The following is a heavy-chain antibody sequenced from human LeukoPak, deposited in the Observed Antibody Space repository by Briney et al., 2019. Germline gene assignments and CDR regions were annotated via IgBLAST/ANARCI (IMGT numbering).Heavy chain of an antibody. CDR1: GYSFTGYY. Sequence: ASVKVSCKASGYSFTGYYLYWVRQAPGQGLEWMGWINPNSGGTSYAQKFQGRVTMIRDTSVSTAYMELSRLRSDDTAVYYCARAEAFSDSSGYYEDYWGQGTLVTVSS. V-gene: IGHV1-2*02. CDR3: ARAEAFSDSSGYYEDY. D-gene: IGHD3-22*01. J-gene: IGHJ4*02. CDR2: INPNSGGT.